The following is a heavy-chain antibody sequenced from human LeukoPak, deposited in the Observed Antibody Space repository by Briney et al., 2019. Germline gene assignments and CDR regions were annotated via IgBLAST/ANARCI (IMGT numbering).Heavy chain of an antibody. CDR2: ISYDGSNK. V-gene: IGHV3-30*03. CDR1: GFTFSSYG. Sequence: SGGSPRLSCAASGFTFSSYGMHWVRQAPGKGLEWVAVISYDGSNKYYADSVKGRFTISRDNSKNMLHLQMNSLRAEDTAVYYCARQWLVNGWGQGTLVTVSS. CDR3: ARQWLVNG. J-gene: IGHJ4*02. D-gene: IGHD6-19*01.